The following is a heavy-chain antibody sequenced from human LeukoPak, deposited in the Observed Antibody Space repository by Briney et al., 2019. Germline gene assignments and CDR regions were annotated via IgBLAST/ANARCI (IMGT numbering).Heavy chain of an antibody. Sequence: PGGSLRLSCADPGFTFSSNWMSWVRQAPGKGLEWVANIRQDGSEKYYVDSVKGRFTISRDNAKTSLYLQMKRLRAEDAAVYYCARESVWGQATLVTVS. CDR3: ARESV. J-gene: IGHJ4*02. CDR1: GFTFSSNW. CDR2: IRQDGSEK. V-gene: IGHV3-7*01.